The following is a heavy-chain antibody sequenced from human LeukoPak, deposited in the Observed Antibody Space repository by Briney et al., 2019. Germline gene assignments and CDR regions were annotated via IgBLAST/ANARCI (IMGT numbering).Heavy chain of an antibody. J-gene: IGHJ3*02. D-gene: IGHD1-1*01. Sequence: GESLKISCKGSGYSFTSYWIGWVRQMPGKGLEWMGIIWPGDSDTRYSPSFQGQVTISVDKSISTAYLQWSSLKASDTAMYYCAGLIGGSSRNWAGGGALDIWGQGTMVTVSS. V-gene: IGHV5-51*01. CDR2: IWPGDSDT. CDR1: GYSFTSYW. CDR3: AGLIGGSSRNWAGGGALDI.